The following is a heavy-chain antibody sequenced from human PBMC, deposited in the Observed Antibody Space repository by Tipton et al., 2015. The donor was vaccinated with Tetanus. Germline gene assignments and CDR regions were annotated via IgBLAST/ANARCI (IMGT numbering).Heavy chain of an antibody. J-gene: IGHJ2*01. Sequence: LRLSCVASGFIVSSHYMSWIRQSPGKGLEWIGEINHSGSTTYSPSFKSRVTISVDTPKNQFSLKLTSLTVADTAVYYCARGGSYSYGPRGFDLWGRGTLVTVSS. CDR1: GFIVSSHY. D-gene: IGHD5-18*01. V-gene: IGHV4-34*01. CDR3: ARGGSYSYGPRGFDL. CDR2: INHSGST.